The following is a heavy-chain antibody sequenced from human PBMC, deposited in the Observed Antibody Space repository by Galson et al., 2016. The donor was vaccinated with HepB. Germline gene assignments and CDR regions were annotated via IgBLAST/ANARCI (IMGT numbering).Heavy chain of an antibody. D-gene: IGHD3-16*01. Sequence: QSGAEVKKPGEALKISCKVSGYIFTAYWIGWLRQMPGKGLEWVGVIDPRDSDARYSPSFQGQVTISVDKSISTTYLQWSSLKASDTAMYYCARRLSMGWGAYEIWGQGTVVTVSS. CDR2: IDPRDSDA. CDR3: ARRLSMGWGAYEI. V-gene: IGHV5-51*01. J-gene: IGHJ3*02. CDR1: GYIFTAYW.